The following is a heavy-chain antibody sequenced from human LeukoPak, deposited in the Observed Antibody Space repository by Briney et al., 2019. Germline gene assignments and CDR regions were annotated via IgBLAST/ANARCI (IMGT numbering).Heavy chain of an antibody. CDR3: AGTIAVVGMSFPYFDY. CDR1: GGTISSGSYY. D-gene: IGHD6-19*01. Sequence: SETLSLTCTVSGGTISSGSYYWGWIRQPPGKGLEWIGTIYYNGNTYYNPSLKSRVTISADTSKNQFSLKLDSVTAAETSVYYCAGTIAVVGMSFPYFDYWGQGTLVTVSS. V-gene: IGHV4-39*01. J-gene: IGHJ4*02. CDR2: IYYNGNT.